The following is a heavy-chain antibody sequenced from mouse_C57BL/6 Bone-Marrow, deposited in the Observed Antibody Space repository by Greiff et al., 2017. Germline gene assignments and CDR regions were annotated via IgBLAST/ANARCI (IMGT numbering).Heavy chain of an antibody. CDR2: ISSGGDYI. CDR3: TRGRVYDVDAMDY. V-gene: IGHV5-9-1*02. D-gene: IGHD2-12*01. Sequence: EVKLMESGEGLVKPGGSLKLSCAASGFTFSSYAMSWVRQTPEKRLEWVAYISSGGDYIYYADTVKGRFTISRDNARNTLYLQMSSLKSEDTARYYCTRGRVYDVDAMDYWGQGTSVTVSS. CDR1: GFTFSSYA. J-gene: IGHJ4*01.